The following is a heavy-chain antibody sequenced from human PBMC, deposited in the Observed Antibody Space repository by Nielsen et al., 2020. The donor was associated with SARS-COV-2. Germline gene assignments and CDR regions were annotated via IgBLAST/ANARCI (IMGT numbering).Heavy chain of an antibody. CDR3: ARKTSGSHLRHAFDI. CDR1: GGSFSGYY. J-gene: IGHJ3*02. CDR2: INHSGST. Sequence: ETLSLTCAVYGGSFSGYYWSWIRQPPGKGLEWIGEINHSGSTNYNPSLKSRVTISVDTSKNQFSLKLSSVTAADTAVYYCARKTSGSHLRHAFDIWGQGTMVTVSS. D-gene: IGHD1-26*01. V-gene: IGHV4-34*01.